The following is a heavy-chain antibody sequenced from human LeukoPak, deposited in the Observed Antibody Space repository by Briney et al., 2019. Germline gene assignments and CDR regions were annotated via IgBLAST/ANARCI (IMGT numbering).Heavy chain of an antibody. Sequence: ASVKVSCKASGYTFTGYYLHWVRQAPGQGPEWMGWINPNSGDTNYAQKFQGRVTMTWDTSISTAYMGPSRLKSDDTAIYYCARGTAYTEHSFFDYWGQGTLVTVSS. D-gene: IGHD3-16*01. J-gene: IGHJ4*02. CDR2: INPNSGDT. V-gene: IGHV1-2*02. CDR3: ARGTAYTEHSFFDY. CDR1: GYTFTGYY.